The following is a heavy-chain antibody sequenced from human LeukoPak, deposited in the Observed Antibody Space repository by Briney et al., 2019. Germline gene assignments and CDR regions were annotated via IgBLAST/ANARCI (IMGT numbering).Heavy chain of an antibody. J-gene: IGHJ6*03. D-gene: IGHD2-15*01. CDR3: AREGYCSGGSCYSETYMDV. CDR1: GFTFSSYW. CDR2: IKLDGSEK. V-gene: IGHV3-7*01. Sequence: GGSLRLSCAASGFTFSSYWMSWVRQAPGKGLEWVANIKLDGSEKSYVDSLKGRFTISRDNAKNSLYLQMNSLRAEDTAVYYCAREGYCSGGSCYSETYMDVWGKGTTVTVSS.